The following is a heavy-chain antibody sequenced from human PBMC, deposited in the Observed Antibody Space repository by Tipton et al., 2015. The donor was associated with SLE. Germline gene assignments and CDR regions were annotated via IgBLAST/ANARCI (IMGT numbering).Heavy chain of an antibody. Sequence: TLSLTCAVYGGSFSGYYWSWIRQPPGKGLEWIGEINHSGSTNYNPSLKSRLTISVDTSKNQFSPKLSSVTAADTAVYYCARRPDWGSEVRIPFDYWGQGTLVTVSS. J-gene: IGHJ4*02. D-gene: IGHD7-27*01. CDR2: INHSGST. V-gene: IGHV4-34*01. CDR1: GGSFSGYY. CDR3: ARRPDWGSEVRIPFDY.